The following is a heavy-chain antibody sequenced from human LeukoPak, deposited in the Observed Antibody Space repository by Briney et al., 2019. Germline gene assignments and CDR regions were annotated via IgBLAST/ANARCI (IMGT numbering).Heavy chain of an antibody. D-gene: IGHD3-3*01. CDR3: AVPPGITIFGVVRDLAGDAFDI. V-gene: IGHV1-69*13. CDR1: GGTFSSYA. J-gene: IGHJ3*02. Sequence: SVKVSCKASGGTFSSYAISWVRQAPGQGLEWMGGIIPIFGTANYAQKFQGRVTITADESTSTAYMELSSLRSEDTAVYYCAVPPGITIFGVVRDLAGDAFDIWGQGTMVAVSS. CDR2: IIPIFGTA.